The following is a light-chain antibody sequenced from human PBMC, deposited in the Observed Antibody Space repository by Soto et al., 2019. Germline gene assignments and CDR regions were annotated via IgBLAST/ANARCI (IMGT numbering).Light chain of an antibody. CDR1: SNDVGGYNL. Sequence: QSALTQPASVSGSPGQSITISCTGTSNDVGGYNLVSWFQQHPGKAPKHMISEVNKRPSGVSNRFSGSKSANTASLTISGLQAEDEADYYCCSHVGGSSPQWVFGGGTKLTVL. V-gene: IGLV2-23*02. J-gene: IGLJ3*02. CDR2: EVN. CDR3: CSHVGGSSPQWV.